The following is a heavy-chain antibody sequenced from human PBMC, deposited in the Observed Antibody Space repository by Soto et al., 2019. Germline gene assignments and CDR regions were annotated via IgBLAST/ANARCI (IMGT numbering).Heavy chain of an antibody. CDR1: GYTFNSHE. V-gene: IGHV3-48*03. CDR2: VSGSGTT. D-gene: IGHD6-13*01. J-gene: IGHJ4*02. Sequence: GGSVRLSCVASGYTFNSHEMNWIRQTPGKRLEWISSVSGSGTTKYADSVKGRFTISRDNAHKSIYLQMNSLRVEDTGVYYCARGGIHWGQGALVTVSS. CDR3: ARGGIH.